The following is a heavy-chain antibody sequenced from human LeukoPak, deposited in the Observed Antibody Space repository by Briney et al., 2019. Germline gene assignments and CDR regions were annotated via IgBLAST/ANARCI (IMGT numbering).Heavy chain of an antibody. Sequence: SKTLSLTCTVSGGSISSHYWSWIRQPPGKGLEWIGYIYYSGSTNYNPSLKSRVTISVDTSKNQFSLKLSSVTAADTAVYYCARVEMATITAFDIWGQGTMVTVSS. J-gene: IGHJ3*02. D-gene: IGHD5-24*01. CDR1: GGSISSHY. V-gene: IGHV4-59*11. CDR2: IYYSGST. CDR3: ARVEMATITAFDI.